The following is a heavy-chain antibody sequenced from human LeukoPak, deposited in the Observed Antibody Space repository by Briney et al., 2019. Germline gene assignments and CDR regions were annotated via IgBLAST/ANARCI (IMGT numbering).Heavy chain of an antibody. CDR1: GFTFSSYW. D-gene: IGHD3/OR15-3a*01. CDR3: ARDQYDTWSRRGNFDS. Sequence: GGSLRLSCAASGFTFSSYWMSWVRQAPGKGLEWVANIKQDGSQKYYVDSVKGRFTISRDNTKNSLYLQMNSLRAEDTAVFYCARDQYDTWSRRGNFDSWGQGTLVIVSS. V-gene: IGHV3-7*03. J-gene: IGHJ4*02. CDR2: IKQDGSQK.